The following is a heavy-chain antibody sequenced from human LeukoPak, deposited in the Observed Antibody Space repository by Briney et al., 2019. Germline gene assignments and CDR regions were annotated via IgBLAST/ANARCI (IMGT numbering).Heavy chain of an antibody. CDR2: INHNGST. Sequence: SETLSLTCAVYGGSFSGYYWSWIRQPPGKGLEWIGEINHNGSTNYNPSLKSRVTISVDTSKNQFSLKLSSVTAADTAVYYCARKLMILWFGPVAFDIWGQGTMVTVSS. V-gene: IGHV4-34*01. J-gene: IGHJ3*02. CDR3: ARKLMILWFGPVAFDI. CDR1: GGSFSGYY. D-gene: IGHD3-10*01.